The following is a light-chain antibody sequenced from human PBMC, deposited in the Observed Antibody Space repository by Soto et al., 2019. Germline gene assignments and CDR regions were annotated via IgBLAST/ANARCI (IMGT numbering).Light chain of an antibody. Sequence: QSALTQPRSESGSPGQSVTISCTGTSSDVGGYNYVSWYQQHPGKAPKLMIYDVSKRPSGVPDRFSGSKSGNTASLTISGLQAEDEADYYCCSYAGSYTLVFGGGTKVTVL. V-gene: IGLV2-11*01. CDR3: CSYAGSYTLV. CDR1: SSDVGGYNY. J-gene: IGLJ2*01. CDR2: DVS.